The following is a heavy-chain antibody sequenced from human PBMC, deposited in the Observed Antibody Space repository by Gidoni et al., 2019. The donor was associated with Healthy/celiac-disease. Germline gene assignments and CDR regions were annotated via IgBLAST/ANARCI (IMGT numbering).Heavy chain of an antibody. V-gene: IGHV1-3*01. J-gene: IGHJ4*02. D-gene: IGHD3-22*01. Sequence: QVKLVQSGAAVKKPGASVKVSCTASVYTFTSYAMHWVRQAPGQRLEWMGWINAGNGNTKYSQKFQGRVTITRDTSASTAYMELSSLRSEDTAVYYCARSPGGTMIVVVTLFDYWGQGTLVTVSS. CDR1: VYTFTSYA. CDR3: ARSPGGTMIVVVTLFDY. CDR2: INAGNGNT.